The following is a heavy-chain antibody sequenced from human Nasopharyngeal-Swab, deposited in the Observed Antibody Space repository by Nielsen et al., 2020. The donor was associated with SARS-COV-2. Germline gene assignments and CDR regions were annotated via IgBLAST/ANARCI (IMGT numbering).Heavy chain of an antibody. D-gene: IGHD6-19*01. V-gene: IGHV3-33*01. Sequence: GGSLRLSCPSSGFTFSSYGMHWVRQAPGKGLEWVAVIWYDGSNKYYADSVKGRFTISRDNSKNTLYLQMNSLRAEDTAVYYCARGGQWGYYYYGMDVWGQGTTVTVSS. CDR1: GFTFSSYG. J-gene: IGHJ6*02. CDR2: IWYDGSNK. CDR3: ARGGQWGYYYYGMDV.